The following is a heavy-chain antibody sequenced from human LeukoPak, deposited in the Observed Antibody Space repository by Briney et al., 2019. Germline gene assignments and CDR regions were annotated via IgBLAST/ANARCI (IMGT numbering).Heavy chain of an antibody. Sequence: SETLSLTCTVSGGSISSSSYYWGWIRQPPGKGLEWIGSIYYSRSTYSNPSLYSRVTISADTSKNQFSLKLSSVTAADTAVYYCARQQYYYDSSGYRAPGRWYFDLWGRGTLVTVSS. CDR1: GGSISSSSYY. CDR3: ARQQYYYDSSGYRAPGRWYFDL. D-gene: IGHD3-22*01. V-gene: IGHV4-39*01. CDR2: IYYSRST. J-gene: IGHJ2*01.